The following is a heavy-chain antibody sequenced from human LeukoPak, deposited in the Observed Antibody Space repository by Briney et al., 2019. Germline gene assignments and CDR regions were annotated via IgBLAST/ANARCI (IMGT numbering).Heavy chain of an antibody. Sequence: SQTLSLTCTVSGGSISSGSYYWSWIRQPAGKGLEWIGRIYTSGSTNYNPSLKSRVTISVDTSKDQFSLKLSSVTAADTAVYYCARTGALWGQGTLVTVSS. CDR1: GGSISSGSYY. D-gene: IGHD4/OR15-4a*01. J-gene: IGHJ4*02. V-gene: IGHV4-61*02. CDR2: IYTSGST. CDR3: ARTGAL.